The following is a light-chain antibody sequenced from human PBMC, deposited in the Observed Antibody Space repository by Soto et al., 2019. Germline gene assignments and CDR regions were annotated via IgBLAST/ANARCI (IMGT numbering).Light chain of an antibody. J-gene: IGKJ1*01. CDR2: GAS. Sequence: EIVLTQSPGTLSLSPGERATLSCRASQSVSSSYLAWYQQKPGQAPRLLIYGASSRATGIPDRFSGSGSGSDFTLNISRLEPDAFALYYWHQYGSSPAFGQGTKVEIK. V-gene: IGKV3-20*01. CDR1: QSVSSSY. CDR3: HQYGSSPA.